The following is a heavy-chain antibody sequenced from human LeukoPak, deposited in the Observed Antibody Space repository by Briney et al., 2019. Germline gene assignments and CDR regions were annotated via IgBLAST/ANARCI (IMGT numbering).Heavy chain of an antibody. Sequence: ASVKVSCKASGYTFTSYAINWVRQAPGQGLEWMGWINTNTGNPTYAQGFTGRFDFSLDTSVSTAYLQISSLKAEDTAVYYCARGDYYDSSGYYYDLYYYGMDVWGQGTTVTVSS. D-gene: IGHD3-22*01. V-gene: IGHV7-4-1*02. CDR1: GYTFTSYA. CDR2: INTNTGNP. CDR3: ARGDYYDSSGYYYDLYYYGMDV. J-gene: IGHJ6*02.